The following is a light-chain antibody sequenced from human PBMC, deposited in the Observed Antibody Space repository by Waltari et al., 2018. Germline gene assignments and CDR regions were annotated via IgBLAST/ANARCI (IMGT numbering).Light chain of an antibody. J-gene: IGKJ2*01. CDR2: DIS. V-gene: IGKV3-11*01. CDR3: HQHNNWPYT. Sequence: EIVLTQSPATLSFFPGERVTLSCRASQSVSRYMAWYQHKPGQAPRLLIYDISNRSTGIPARFSGSGSGSDFTLTISSLEPEDFAVYYCHQHNNWPYTFGQGTKLEI. CDR1: QSVSRY.